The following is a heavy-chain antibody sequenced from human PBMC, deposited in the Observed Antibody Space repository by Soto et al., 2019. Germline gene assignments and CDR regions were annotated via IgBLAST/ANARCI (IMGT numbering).Heavy chain of an antibody. CDR3: ARVDCGGDCYPGDYYYGMDV. V-gene: IGHV4-59*01. J-gene: IGHJ6*02. CDR1: GGSISSYY. D-gene: IGHD2-21*02. Sequence: TLSVTCTVSGGSISSYYWSWIRQPPGKGLEWIGYIYYSGSTNYNPSLKSRVTISVDTSKNQFSLKLSSVTAADTAVYYCARVDCGGDCYPGDYYYGMDVWGQGTTVNVSS. CDR2: IYYSGST.